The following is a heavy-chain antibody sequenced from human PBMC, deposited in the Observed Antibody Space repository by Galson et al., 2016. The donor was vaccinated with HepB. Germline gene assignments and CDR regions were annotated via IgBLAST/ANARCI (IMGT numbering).Heavy chain of an antibody. CDR2: IMPIFGIA. CDR1: GGTFSSYG. V-gene: IGHV1-69*10. D-gene: IGHD7-27*01. CDR3: AREDLGYWYFDL. Sequence: SVKVSCKASGGTFSSYGISWVRQAPGQGLEWTGGIMPIFGIANYAQKLQDRVTMTKDTSTSTAYMELRSLRSDDTAVYYCAREDLGYWYFDLWGQGTLVTVSS. J-gene: IGHJ2*01.